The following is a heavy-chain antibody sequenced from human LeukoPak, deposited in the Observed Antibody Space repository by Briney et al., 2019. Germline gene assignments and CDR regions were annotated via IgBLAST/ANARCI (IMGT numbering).Heavy chain of an antibody. D-gene: IGHD5-12*01. V-gene: IGHV1-69*04. J-gene: IGHJ6*02. CDR3: SRSRWLRSGAMDV. CDR2: IIPILGIA. CDR1: GGTFSSYA. Sequence: SVKVSCKASGGTFSSYAISWVRQAPGQGLEWMGRIIPILGIANYAQKFQGRVTITADKFTSTAYMELSSLRSEDTAVFYCSRSRWLRSGAMDVWGQGTTVIVSS.